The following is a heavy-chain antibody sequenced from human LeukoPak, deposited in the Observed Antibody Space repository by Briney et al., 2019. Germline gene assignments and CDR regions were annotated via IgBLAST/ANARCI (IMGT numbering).Heavy chain of an antibody. V-gene: IGHV3-21*01. CDR1: GFTFSTYN. CDR3: AREPLAMDAFDI. J-gene: IGHJ3*02. Sequence: GGSLRLSCAASGFTFSTYNMNWVRQAPGKGLEWVSSISSSSSYIYYADSVKGRFTISRDYAKNSLFLQMDSLRAEDTAVYYCAREPLAMDAFDIWGQGTMVTVSS. CDR2: ISSSSSYI.